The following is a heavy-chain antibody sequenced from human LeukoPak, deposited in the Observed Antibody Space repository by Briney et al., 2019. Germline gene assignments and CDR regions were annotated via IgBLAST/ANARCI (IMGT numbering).Heavy chain of an antibody. D-gene: IGHD6-13*01. V-gene: IGHV4-4*07. Sequence: SETLSLTCTVSGGSISSYYWSWIRQPAGKGLEWIGRIYTSGSTNYNPSLKSRVTMSVDTSKNQFSLKLSSVTAADTAVYYCARSPGGIAAAGIPDDAFDIWGQGTMVTVSS. CDR3: ARSPGGIAAAGIPDDAFDI. CDR1: GGSISSYY. CDR2: IYTSGST. J-gene: IGHJ3*02.